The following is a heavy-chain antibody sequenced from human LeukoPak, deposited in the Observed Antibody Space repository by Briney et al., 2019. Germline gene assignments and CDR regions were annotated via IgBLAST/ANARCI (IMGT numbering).Heavy chain of an antibody. D-gene: IGHD3-22*01. CDR2: ISSSGSSI. V-gene: IGHV3-11*04. CDR3: ARDTPHYYDSSGYYPVDY. CDR1: GFTFSDYY. Sequence: PGGSLRLSRAASGFTFSDYYMSWIRQTPGKGLEWVSYISSSGSSIYYADSVEGRFTISRDNAKNSLYLQMNSLTVEDTAVYYCARDTPHYYDSSGYYPVDYWGQGTLVTVSS. J-gene: IGHJ4*02.